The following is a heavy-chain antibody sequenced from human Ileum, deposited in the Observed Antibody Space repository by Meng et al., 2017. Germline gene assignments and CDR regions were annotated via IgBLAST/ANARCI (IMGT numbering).Heavy chain of an antibody. CDR1: NGSLPNVNNY. Sequence: QVQLQESGPGLVKPSQTLVLTCSASNGSLPNVNNYWNWIRQAPGQALAHIGYIYYDGSSYATPSLKSRVTMSIDTSTNQFSLRLDSVTAADTAVYYCAREFYVDTAMVIDSGGLGALVTVSS. V-gene: IGHV4-30-4*01. CDR3: AREFYVDTAMVIDS. CDR2: IYYDGSS. D-gene: IGHD5-18*01. J-gene: IGHJ4*02.